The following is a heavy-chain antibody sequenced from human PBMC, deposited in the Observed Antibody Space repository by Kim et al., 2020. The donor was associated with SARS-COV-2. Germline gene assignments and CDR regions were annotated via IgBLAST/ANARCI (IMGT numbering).Heavy chain of an antibody. D-gene: IGHD3-10*01. Sequence: SLKSRVTISVDTSKNQFSLKLSSVTAADTAVYYCARGRGTMVRGVYYFDYWGQGTLVTVSS. V-gene: IGHV4-34*13. CDR3: ARGRGTMVRGVYYFDY. J-gene: IGHJ4*02.